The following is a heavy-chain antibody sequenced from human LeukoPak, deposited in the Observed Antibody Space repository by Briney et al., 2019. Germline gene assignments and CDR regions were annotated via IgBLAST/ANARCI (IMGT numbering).Heavy chain of an antibody. CDR3: ASNYYYYGMDV. CDR1: GFTFGDYY. V-gene: IGHV3-11*01. CDR2: ISSSGSTI. Sequence: GGSLRLSCAASGFTFGDYYMSWIRQAPGKGLEWVSYISSSGSTIYYADSVKGRFTISRDNAKNSLYLQMNSLRAEDTAVYYCASNYYYYGMDVWGQGTTVTVSS. J-gene: IGHJ6*02.